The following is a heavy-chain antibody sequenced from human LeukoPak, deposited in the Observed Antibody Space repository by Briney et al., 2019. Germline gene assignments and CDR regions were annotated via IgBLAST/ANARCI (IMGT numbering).Heavy chain of an antibody. CDR3: ARDKHGGYDPEDYFDY. Sequence: QPGGSLRLSCAASGFTFSNYWMSWVRQAPGKGLEWVANIDQDGSVKYYLDSVKGRFTISRDNAKNSLSLQMNSLRAEDTAVYYCARDKHGGYDPEDYFDYWGQGTLVTVSS. V-gene: IGHV3-7*01. CDR2: IDQDGSVK. J-gene: IGHJ4*02. CDR1: GFTFSNYW. D-gene: IGHD5-12*01.